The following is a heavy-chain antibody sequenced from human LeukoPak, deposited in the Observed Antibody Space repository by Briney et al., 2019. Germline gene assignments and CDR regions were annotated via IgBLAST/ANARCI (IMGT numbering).Heavy chain of an antibody. J-gene: IGHJ5*02. CDR3: AKDIGHFDP. V-gene: IGHV3-23*01. D-gene: IGHD3-3*02. CDR2: LSRGGAKT. Sequence: GGSLRLSCAASGFTFTNFPMSWVRQAPGKGLDWVSGLSRGGAKTFYAPSVKGRFTISRDDSNSTVFLHMKRLRVEDTATYYCAKDIGHFDPWGQGTLVIVSS. CDR1: GFTFTNFP.